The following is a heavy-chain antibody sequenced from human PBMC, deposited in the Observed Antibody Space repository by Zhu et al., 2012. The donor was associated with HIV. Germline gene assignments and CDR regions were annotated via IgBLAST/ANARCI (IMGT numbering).Heavy chain of an antibody. CDR3: ARLPGWWLRFGRDDALDI. Sequence: QVQLQESGPGLVKPSETLSLTCAVSTYSISSGYYWGWIRQPPGKGLEWIGSIYHSGNTYYNPSLKSRVTISVDTSKNQFSLKLSSVTAADTAVYYCARLPGWWLRFGRDDALDIVGPRDNGHRLF. CDR2: IYHSGNT. D-gene: IGHD5-12*01. J-gene: IGHJ3*02. CDR1: TYSISSGYY. V-gene: IGHV4-38-2*01.